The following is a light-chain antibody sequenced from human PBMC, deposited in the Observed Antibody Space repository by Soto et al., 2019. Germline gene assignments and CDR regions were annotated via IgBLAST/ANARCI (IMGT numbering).Light chain of an antibody. CDR1: QSFSSNY. J-gene: IGKJ2*01. CDR3: QQYGSSPLYT. CDR2: GAS. V-gene: IGKV3-20*01. Sequence: EIVLTQSPGTLSLSPGERATLSCRASQSFSSNYLAWYQQKPGQAPWLLIYGASSRATGIPDRFSGSGSGTDFTLTISRLEPEDFAVYYCQQYGSSPLYTFGQGTKLGIK.